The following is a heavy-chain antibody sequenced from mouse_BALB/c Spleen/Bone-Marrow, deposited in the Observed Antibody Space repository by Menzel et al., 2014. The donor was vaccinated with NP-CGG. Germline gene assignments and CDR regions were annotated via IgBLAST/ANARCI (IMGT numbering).Heavy chain of an antibody. V-gene: IGHV5-9-4*01. Sequence: DVKLQESGGGLVKPGGSLKLSCAASGFTFSSYAMSWVRQSPEKRLEWVAEISSGGSYTYYPDTVTGRLTISRDNAKNTLYLEMSSLRSEDTAMYYCARGGNYLDYWGQGTTLTVSS. J-gene: IGHJ2*01. CDR2: ISSGGSYT. CDR1: GFTFSSYA. CDR3: ARGGNYLDY.